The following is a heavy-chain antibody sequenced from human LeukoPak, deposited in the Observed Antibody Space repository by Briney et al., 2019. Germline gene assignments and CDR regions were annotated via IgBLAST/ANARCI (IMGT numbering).Heavy chain of an antibody. Sequence: GGSLRLSCAVSGFTVSTKYMSWVRQAPGKGLEWVSAISGSGGSTYYADSVKGRFTISRDNSKNTLYLQMNSLRAEDTAVYYCAKRILRCHDYWGQGTLVTVSS. CDR3: AKRILRCHDY. J-gene: IGHJ4*02. D-gene: IGHD4-17*01. CDR1: GFTVSTKY. CDR2: ISGSGGST. V-gene: IGHV3-23*01.